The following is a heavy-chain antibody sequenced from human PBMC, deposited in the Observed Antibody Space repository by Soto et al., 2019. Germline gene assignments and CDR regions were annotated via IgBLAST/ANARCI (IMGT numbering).Heavy chain of an antibody. CDR1: GGSISSYY. CDR3: ARDRRTTDGMDV. Sequence: SETLSLTCTVSGGSISSYYWSWIRQPPGKGLEWIGYIYYSGSTNYNPSLKSRVTISVDTSKNTLYLQMNSLRAEDTAVYYCARDRRTTDGMDVWGQGTTVTVSS. D-gene: IGHD1-7*01. CDR2: IYYSGST. J-gene: IGHJ6*02. V-gene: IGHV4-59*12.